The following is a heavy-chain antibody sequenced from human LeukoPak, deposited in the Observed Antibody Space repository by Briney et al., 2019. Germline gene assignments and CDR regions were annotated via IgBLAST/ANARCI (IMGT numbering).Heavy chain of an antibody. D-gene: IGHD4-17*01. CDR1: GFTFSSYG. CDR3: AKRPRDGQDYFDY. Sequence: GSLILSCAASGFTFSSYGMHWVRQAPGKGLEWVAVISYDGSNKYYADSVKGRFTISRDNSRNTLYLQMNSLRAEDTAMYYCAKRPRDGQDYFDYWGQGTLVTVSS. CDR2: ISYDGSNK. J-gene: IGHJ4*02. V-gene: IGHV3-30*18.